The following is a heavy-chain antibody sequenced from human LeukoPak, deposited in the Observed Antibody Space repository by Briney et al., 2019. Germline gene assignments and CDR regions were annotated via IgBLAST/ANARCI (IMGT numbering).Heavy chain of an antibody. J-gene: IGHJ6*02. Sequence: SQTLSLTCTVSGGSISSGDSYWSWIRQPPGKGLEWFGYIYYSGSTYYNPSPKSRVTISVDTSKNQFSLKLSSVTAADTAVYYCARDRGPDYGGPGNYGMDVWGQGTTVTVSS. CDR1: GGSISSGDSY. CDR3: ARDRGPDYGGPGNYGMDV. D-gene: IGHD4-17*01. CDR2: IYYSGST. V-gene: IGHV4-30-4*01.